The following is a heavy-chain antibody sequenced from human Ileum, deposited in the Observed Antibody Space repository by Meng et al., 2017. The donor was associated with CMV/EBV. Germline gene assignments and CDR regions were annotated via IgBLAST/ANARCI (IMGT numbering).Heavy chain of an antibody. J-gene: IGHJ4*02. CDR2: VYSSGST. D-gene: IGHD2-2*01. CDR3: ARGSSSWAFDY. V-gene: IGHV4-4*07. CDR1: GGSISGYY. Sequence: QVQLKGSGPGLVNPSETLSLTCTVSGGSISGYYWSWIRQPATKGLEWIGRVYSSGSTDYNPSLQSRVTMSVDTSKNQFSLKLSSVTAADTAVYYCARGSSSWAFDYWGQGTLVTVSS.